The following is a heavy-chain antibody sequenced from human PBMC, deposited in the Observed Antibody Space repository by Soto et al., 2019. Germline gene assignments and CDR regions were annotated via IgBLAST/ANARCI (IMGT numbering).Heavy chain of an antibody. D-gene: IGHD1-26*01. Sequence: SLRLSCAASGFTFSSYAMRWVRQAPGKGLEWVSAISGSGDSTYYADSVKGRFTISRDNSKNTLYLQMNSLRAEDTAMYYCARRGSGSYYDCWGQGTLVTVSS. CDR1: GFTFSSYA. J-gene: IGHJ4*02. CDR3: ARRGSGSYYDC. CDR2: ISGSGDST. V-gene: IGHV3-23*01.